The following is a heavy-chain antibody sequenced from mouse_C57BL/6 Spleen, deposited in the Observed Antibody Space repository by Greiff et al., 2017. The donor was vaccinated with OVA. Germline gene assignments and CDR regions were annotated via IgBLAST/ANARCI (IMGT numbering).Heavy chain of an antibody. CDR3: ARDYGSSCDY. Sequence: VQLVESGPELVKPGASVKISCKASGYAFSSSWMNWVKQRPGQGLEWIGRIYPGDGDTNYNGKFKGKATLTADKSSSTAYMQLSSLTSEDSAVYFCARDYGSSCDYWGQGTTLTVSS. CDR1: GYAFSSSW. CDR2: IYPGDGDT. D-gene: IGHD1-1*01. V-gene: IGHV1-82*01. J-gene: IGHJ2*01.